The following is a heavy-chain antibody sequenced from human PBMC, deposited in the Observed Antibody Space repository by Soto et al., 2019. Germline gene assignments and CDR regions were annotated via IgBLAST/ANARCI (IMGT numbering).Heavy chain of an antibody. J-gene: IGHJ3*02. CDR2: ISLSAGNT. Sequence: GGSLRLSCAASGFTFSSYSMNWVRQAPGKGLEWVSSISLSAGNTYYADSLKGRFTIARDNAKNSMYLQMNSLRAEDTAVYYCARDQVPGLDAFDIWGQGTMVTVSS. CDR1: GFTFSSYS. CDR3: ARDQVPGLDAFDI. V-gene: IGHV3-21*01.